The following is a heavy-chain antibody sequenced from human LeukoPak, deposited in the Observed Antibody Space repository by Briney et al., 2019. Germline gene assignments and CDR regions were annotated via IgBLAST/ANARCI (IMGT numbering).Heavy chain of an antibody. CDR1: GGTFSSYA. J-gene: IGHJ6*02. CDR3: ARASLAVWGAHMDV. CDR2: IIPILGIA. Sequence: SVKVSCKASGGTFSSYAISWVRQAPGQGLEWMGRIIPILGIANYAQKFQGRVTITADKSTSTAYMELSSLRSEDTAVYYCARASLAVWGAHMDVWGQGTTVTVSS. V-gene: IGHV1-69*04. D-gene: IGHD6-19*01.